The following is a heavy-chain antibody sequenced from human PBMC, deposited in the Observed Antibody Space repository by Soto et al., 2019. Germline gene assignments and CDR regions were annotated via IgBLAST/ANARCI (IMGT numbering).Heavy chain of an antibody. CDR3: ARVTSRVRGVIGDWVDC. Sequence: QVPLVQSGAEVKKPGSSVTVSCKASGGTFSSYAIHWVRQAPGQGLEWMGGIIPMYGPAKYSQRFQGRVTITADESTTTVYMELTSLTSQDTGVYYCARVTSRVRGVIGDWVDCWGHGPRVNASS. CDR2: IIPMYGPA. D-gene: IGHD3-10*01. V-gene: IGHV1-69*01. CDR1: GGTFSSYA. J-gene: IGHJ5*01.